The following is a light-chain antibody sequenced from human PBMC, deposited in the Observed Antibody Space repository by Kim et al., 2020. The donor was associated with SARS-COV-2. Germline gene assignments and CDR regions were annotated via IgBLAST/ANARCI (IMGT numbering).Light chain of an antibody. CDR1: QSISTW. CDR2: KAS. CDR3: QHYSAYPWT. V-gene: IGKV1-5*03. J-gene: IGKJ1*01. Sequence: DIHMTQSPATLSAVVGDGVTITCRASQSISTWVAWYQQKPGKAPNLLIYKASILESGVPSRFSGSASGTDFTLTITSLQPDDFGTYYCQHYSAYPWTFGQGTKVDIK.